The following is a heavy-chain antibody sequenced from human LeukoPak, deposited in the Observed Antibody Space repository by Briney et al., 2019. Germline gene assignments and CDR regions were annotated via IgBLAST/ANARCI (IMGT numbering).Heavy chain of an antibody. V-gene: IGHV1-18*01. CDR1: GYTFTSYG. J-gene: IGHJ4*02. Sequence: ASVKVSCKASGYTFTSYGISWVRQAPGQGLEWMGWISAYNGNTNYALKLQGRVTMTTDTSTSTAYMELRSLRSDDTAVYYCARYYIAVAGREDFDYWGQGTLITVSS. D-gene: IGHD6-19*01. CDR3: ARYYIAVAGREDFDY. CDR2: ISAYNGNT.